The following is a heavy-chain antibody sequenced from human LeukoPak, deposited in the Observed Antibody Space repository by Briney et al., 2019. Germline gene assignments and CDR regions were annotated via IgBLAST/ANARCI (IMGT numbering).Heavy chain of an antibody. J-gene: IGHJ5*02. Sequence: GALLLSCAASRFTFDDYAMHWARQAPGKGLEWVSLISGDGGSTYYADSVKGRFTISRDNRKNSLYLQMNSLRTEDTALYYCAKDFTVTPGWFDPWGQGTLVTVSS. CDR1: RFTFDDYA. V-gene: IGHV3-43*02. D-gene: IGHD4-17*01. CDR3: AKDFTVTPGWFDP. CDR2: ISGDGGST.